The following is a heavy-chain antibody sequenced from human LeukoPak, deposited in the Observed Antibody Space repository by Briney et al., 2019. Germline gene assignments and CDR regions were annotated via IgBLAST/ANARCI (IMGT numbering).Heavy chain of an antibody. D-gene: IGHD1-26*01. J-gene: IGHJ4*02. CDR2: INEDGSTT. V-gene: IGHV3-74*01. CDR3: ARDLRGARDY. CDR1: GFTFSSYW. Sequence: GGSLRLSCATSGFTFSSYWMHWVRQVPGKGQVWVSRINEDGSTTDYADSVKGRFTISRDNAKNTLYLQMNSLRAEDTSVYYCARDLRGARDYWGQGTLVTVSS.